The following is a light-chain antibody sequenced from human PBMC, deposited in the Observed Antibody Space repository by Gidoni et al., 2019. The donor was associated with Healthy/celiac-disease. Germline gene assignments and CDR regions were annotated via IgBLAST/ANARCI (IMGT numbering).Light chain of an antibody. CDR2: GAS. J-gene: IGKJ5*01. V-gene: IGKV3-20*01. CDR3: QQYGSSPAT. CDR1: QSVSSSY. Sequence: PGERATLSCRASQSVSSSYLAWYQQKPGQAPRLLIYGASSRATGIPDRFSGSGSGTDFTLTISRLEPEDFAVYYCQQYGSSPATFGQGTRLEIK.